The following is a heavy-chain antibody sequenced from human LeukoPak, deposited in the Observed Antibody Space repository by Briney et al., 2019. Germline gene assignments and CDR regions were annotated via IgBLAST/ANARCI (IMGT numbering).Heavy chain of an antibody. Sequence: ASVKVSCKASGYPFTSYGINWVRQAPGQGPEFMGWISPYNGNTRYARKFHGRVTMTTDTSTSTAYMELTSLGFDDSAVYYCAREWRDCDGGCVTGHFDYWGQGTLVTVSS. V-gene: IGHV1-18*01. CDR1: GYPFTSYG. CDR2: ISPYNGNT. D-gene: IGHD2-21*01. CDR3: AREWRDCDGGCVTGHFDY. J-gene: IGHJ4*02.